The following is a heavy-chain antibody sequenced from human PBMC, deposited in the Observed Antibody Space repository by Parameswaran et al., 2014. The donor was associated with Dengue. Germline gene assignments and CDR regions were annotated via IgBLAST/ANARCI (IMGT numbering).Heavy chain of an antibody. J-gene: IGHJ3*02. CDR3: ATSGRYWDAFDI. CDR2: ISGSSNYI. D-gene: IGHD1-26*01. V-gene: IGHV3-21*01. Sequence: KWIRQPPGKGLEWVSFISGSSNYIYYADSLRGRFTISRDNAKNSLYLQMNSLRAEDTAVYYCATSGRYWDAFDIWGQGTMVTVSS.